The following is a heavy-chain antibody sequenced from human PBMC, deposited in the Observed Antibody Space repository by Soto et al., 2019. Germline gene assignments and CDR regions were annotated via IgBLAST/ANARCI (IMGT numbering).Heavy chain of an antibody. V-gene: IGHV3-30-3*01. Sequence: GSLRLSCAASGFTFSSYAMHWVRQAPGKGLEWVAVISYDGSNKYYADSVKGRFTISRDNSKNTLYLQMNSLRAEDTAVYYCARDRGYSYGHLDYWGQGTLVTVSS. J-gene: IGHJ4*02. CDR2: ISYDGSNK. CDR3: ARDRGYSYGHLDY. D-gene: IGHD5-18*01. CDR1: GFTFSSYA.